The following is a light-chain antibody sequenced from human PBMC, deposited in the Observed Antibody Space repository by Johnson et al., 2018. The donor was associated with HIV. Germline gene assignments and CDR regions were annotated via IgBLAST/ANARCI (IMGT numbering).Light chain of an antibody. CDR1: NSNIGNNY. J-gene: IGLJ1*01. V-gene: IGLV1-51*01. CDR2: DNN. CDR3: GTWDSSLNV. Sequence: VLTQPPSVSAAPGQKVTISCSGSNSNIGNNYVSWYQQLPGTAPKLLIYDNNRRPSGIPDRFSGSKSGSLATLGITGLQTGDEADYYCGTWDSSLNVFGTGTKVTVL.